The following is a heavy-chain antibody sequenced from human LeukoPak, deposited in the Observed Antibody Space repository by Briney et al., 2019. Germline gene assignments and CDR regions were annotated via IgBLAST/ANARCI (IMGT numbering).Heavy chain of an antibody. J-gene: IGHJ1*01. CDR1: GYIFDIYA. CDR3: ARDYTLTLGTTTYFQH. Sequence: GASVKVSCKASGYIFDIYALIWVRQAPGQGLELMGWTSTNTGNPTYAQGFTGRFVFSLDTSVSTAYLQISSLKAEDTAVYYCARDYTLTLGTTTYFQHWGQGTLVTVSS. D-gene: IGHD1-7*01. CDR2: TSTNTGNP. V-gene: IGHV7-4-1*02.